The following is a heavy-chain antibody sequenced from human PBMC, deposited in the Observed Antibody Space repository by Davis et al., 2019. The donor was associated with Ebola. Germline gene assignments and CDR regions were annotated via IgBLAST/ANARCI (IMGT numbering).Heavy chain of an antibody. Sequence: AASVKVSCKASGYTFTSYYMHWVRQAPGQGLEWMGIINPSGGSTSYAQKFQERVTITRDMSTSTAYMELSSLRSEDTAVYYCAATLAYEYWGQGTLVTVSS. CDR2: INPSGGST. CDR3: AATLAYEY. CDR1: GYTFTSYY. J-gene: IGHJ4*02. D-gene: IGHD3-3*01. V-gene: IGHV1-46*01.